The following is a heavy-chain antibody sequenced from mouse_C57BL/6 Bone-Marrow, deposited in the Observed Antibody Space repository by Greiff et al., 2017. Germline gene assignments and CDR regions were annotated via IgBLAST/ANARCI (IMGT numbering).Heavy chain of an antibody. Sequence: VQLQQSGAELARPGASVKLSCKASGYTFTSYGLSWVKQRTGQGLEWIGEIYPRSGNPYYNEKFKGKDTLTADKSSSTAYMELRSLTSEDSAVYFCARGNWDGYFDDWGQGTTLTVSA. CDR1: GYTFTSYG. D-gene: IGHD4-1*01. CDR2: IYPRSGNP. CDR3: ARGNWDGYFDD. J-gene: IGHJ2*01. V-gene: IGHV1-81*01.